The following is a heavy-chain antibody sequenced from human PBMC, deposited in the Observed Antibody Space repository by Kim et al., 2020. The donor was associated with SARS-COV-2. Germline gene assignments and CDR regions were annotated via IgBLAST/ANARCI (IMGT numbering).Heavy chain of an antibody. CDR1: GGSFSGYY. D-gene: IGHD3-3*01. Sequence: SETLSLTCGVYGGSFSGYYWTWIRQPPGRGLEWIGEINHSGKTNYIPSLKSRVTISVDTSKNQFSLKLNSVTAADTAVYYCSRNDVWGGPTTVAAFDLWG. V-gene: IGHV4-34*01. CDR2: INHSGKT. CDR3: SRNDVWGGPTTVAAFDL. J-gene: IGHJ3*01.